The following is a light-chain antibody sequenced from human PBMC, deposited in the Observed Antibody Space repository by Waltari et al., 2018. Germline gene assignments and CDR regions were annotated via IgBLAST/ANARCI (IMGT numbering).Light chain of an antibody. J-gene: IGLJ2*01. CDR1: SSHIGAGHD. CDR2: GNN. V-gene: IGLV1-40*01. Sequence: QSVLTQPPSVSGAPGQRITISCTGSSSHIGAGHDVHCYRVFPGAAPKVLIYGNNNRPSGVPDRFSGSKSGTSASLAITGLQADDEADYFCQSFDNMLSGGVVFGGGTKLAVL. CDR3: QSFDNMLSGGVV.